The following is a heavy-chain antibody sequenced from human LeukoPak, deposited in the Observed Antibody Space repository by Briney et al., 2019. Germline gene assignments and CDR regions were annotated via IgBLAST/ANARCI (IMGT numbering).Heavy chain of an antibody. Sequence: SETLSLTCAVYGGSFSGYYWSWIRQPPGKGLEWIGEINHSGSTNYNPSLKSRVTISVDTSKNQFSLKLSSVTAADTAVYYCARGSSSWYIGAYYFDYWGQGTLATVSS. D-gene: IGHD6-13*01. J-gene: IGHJ4*02. CDR3: ARGSSSWYIGAYYFDY. CDR2: INHSGST. CDR1: GGSFSGYY. V-gene: IGHV4-34*01.